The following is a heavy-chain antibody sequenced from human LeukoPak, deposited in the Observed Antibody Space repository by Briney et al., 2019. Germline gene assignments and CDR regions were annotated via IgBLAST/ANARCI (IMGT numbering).Heavy chain of an antibody. D-gene: IGHD3-22*01. CDR3: AKASSGYYNYFDY. CDR1: GFTFSSYA. CDR2: ISGSGGST. V-gene: IGHV3-23*01. Sequence: GGSLGLSCAASGFTFSSYAMSWVRQAPGKGLEWVSAISGSGGSTYYADSVKGRFTISRDNSKNTLYLQMNSLRAEDTAVYYCAKASSGYYNYFDYWGQGTLVTVSS. J-gene: IGHJ4*02.